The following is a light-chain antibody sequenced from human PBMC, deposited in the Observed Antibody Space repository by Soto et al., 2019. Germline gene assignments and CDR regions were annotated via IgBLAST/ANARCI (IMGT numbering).Light chain of an antibody. CDR2: KAS. CDR1: QSISTY. J-gene: IGKJ1*01. CDR3: QQYNSYS. V-gene: IGKV1-5*03. Sequence: DIQMTQSPSTLSASVGDRVAITCRASQSISTYLAWYQQKPGKAPKLLIYKASSLESGVPSRFSGSGSGTEFTLTISSLQPDDFATYYCQQYNSYSFGQGTKVDNK.